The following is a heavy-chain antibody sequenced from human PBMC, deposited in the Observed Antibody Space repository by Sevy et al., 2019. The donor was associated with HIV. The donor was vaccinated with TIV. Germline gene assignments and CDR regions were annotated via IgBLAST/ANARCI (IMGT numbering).Heavy chain of an antibody. CDR2: ISGSGGST. CDR3: ATRGGLGYCSGGSCLYMDAFDI. V-gene: IGHV3-23*01. D-gene: IGHD2-15*01. CDR1: GFTFSSYA. J-gene: IGHJ3*02. Sequence: GGSLRLSCAASGFTFSSYAMSWVRQAPGKGLEWVSAISGSGGSTYYADSVKGRFTISRDNSKNTLYLQMNSRRAEDTAVYYCATRGGLGYCSGGSCLYMDAFDIWGQGTMVTVSS.